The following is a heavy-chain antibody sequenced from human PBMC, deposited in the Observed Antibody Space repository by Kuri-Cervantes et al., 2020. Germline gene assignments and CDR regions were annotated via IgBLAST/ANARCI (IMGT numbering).Heavy chain of an antibody. V-gene: IGHV3-11*01. D-gene: IGHD2-15*01. CDR2: ISSSGSTI. CDR3: ARVSVARYCSGGSCYLRYSYYYYGMDV. CDR1: GFTFSDYY. J-gene: IGHJ6*02. Sequence: GESLKISCAASGFTFSDYYMSWIRQAPGKGLEWVSYISSSGSTIYYADSVKGRFTISRDNAKNSLYPQMNSLRAEDTAVYYCARVSVARYCSGGSCYLRYSYYYYGMDVWGQGTTVTVSS.